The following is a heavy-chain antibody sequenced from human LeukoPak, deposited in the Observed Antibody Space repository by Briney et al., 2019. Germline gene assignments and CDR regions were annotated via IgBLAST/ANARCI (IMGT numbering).Heavy chain of an antibody. D-gene: IGHD3-10*01. V-gene: IGHV4-39*07. J-gene: IGHJ5*02. CDR3: AGDAAMVRGVMLPGWFDP. CDR1: GGSISSSSYY. Sequence: SETLSLTCTVSGGSISSSSYYWGWIRQPPGKGLEWIGSIYYSGSTYYNPSLKSRVTISVDTSKNQFSLKLSSVTAADTAVHYCAGDAAMVRGVMLPGWFDPWGQGTLVTVSS. CDR2: IYYSGST.